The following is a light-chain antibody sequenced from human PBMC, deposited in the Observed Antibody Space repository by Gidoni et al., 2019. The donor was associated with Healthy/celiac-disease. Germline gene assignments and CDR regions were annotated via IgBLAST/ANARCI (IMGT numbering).Light chain of an antibody. J-gene: IGKJ2*01. CDR3: QQYGSSPDT. V-gene: IGKV3-20*01. CDR2: GAS. Sequence: EIVLTQSPGTLSLSPGERATHSCRASQSVSSSYLAWYQQKPGQAPRLLIYGASSRATGIPDRFSGSGSGTDFTLTISRLEPEDFAVYYCQQYGSSPDTFXQXTKLEIK. CDR1: QSVSSSY.